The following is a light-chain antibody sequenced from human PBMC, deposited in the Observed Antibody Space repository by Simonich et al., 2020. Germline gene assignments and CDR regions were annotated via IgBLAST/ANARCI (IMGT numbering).Light chain of an antibody. CDR3: QQYYSTPIT. CDR1: QSVLYSSNNKNY. J-gene: IGKJ5*01. V-gene: IGKV4-1*01. Sequence: DIVMTQSPDSLAVSLGERATINCKSSQSVLYSSNNKNYLAWYQQKPGQPPKRLIDWASTRESGVPDRFSGSGSGTDFTLTISSLQAEDVAVYYCQQYYSTPITFGQGTRLEIK. CDR2: WAS.